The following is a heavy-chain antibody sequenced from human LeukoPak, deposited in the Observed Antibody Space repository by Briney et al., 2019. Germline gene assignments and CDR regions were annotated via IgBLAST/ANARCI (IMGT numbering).Heavy chain of an antibody. CDR2: INPNSGGT. Sequence: ASVKVSFKASGYTFTGYYMHWVRQAPGQGLEWLGRINPNSGGTNYAQKFQGRVTMTRDTSISTAYMELSRLRSDDTAVYYCAVVDTAMVTFDYWGQGTLVTVSS. CDR1: GYTFTGYY. V-gene: IGHV1-2*06. CDR3: AVVDTAMVTFDY. J-gene: IGHJ4*02. D-gene: IGHD5-18*01.